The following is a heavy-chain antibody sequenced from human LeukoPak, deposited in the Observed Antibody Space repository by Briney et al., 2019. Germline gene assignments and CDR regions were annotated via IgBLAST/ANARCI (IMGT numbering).Heavy chain of an antibody. CDR3: ATEVRYYMDV. CDR2: FNAEDDET. Sequence: ASVKVSCTVSGDTLTELDMHWVRQAPGKGLEWMRSFNAEDDETIYAQKFQGRVTMTEDTSTDTAYLELRSLRFEDTALYYCATEVRYYMDVWGKGTTVSVSS. V-gene: IGHV1-24*01. CDR1: GDTLTELD. J-gene: IGHJ6*03.